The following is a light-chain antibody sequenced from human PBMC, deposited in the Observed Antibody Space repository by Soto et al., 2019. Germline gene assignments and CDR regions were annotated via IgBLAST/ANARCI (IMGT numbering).Light chain of an antibody. CDR2: EGS. Sequence: QSVLTQPASVSGSPGQSITISCTGTSSDVGSYNLVSWYQQHPGKAPKLMIYEGSKRPSGVSNRFSGSKSGNTAPLTISGLQAEDEADYYCCSYAGSSTYVFGTGTKLTVL. V-gene: IGLV2-23*01. CDR1: SSDVGSYNL. CDR3: CSYAGSSTYV. J-gene: IGLJ1*01.